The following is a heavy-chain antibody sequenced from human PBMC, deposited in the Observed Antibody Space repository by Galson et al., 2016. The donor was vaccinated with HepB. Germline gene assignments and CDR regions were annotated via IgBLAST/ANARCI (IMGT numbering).Heavy chain of an antibody. J-gene: IGHJ4*02. CDR3: AKAVGGCSVSRPNY. D-gene: IGHD1-26*01. V-gene: IGHV3-30-3*01. Sequence: SLRLSCAASGFTFSSYAMHWVRQAPGKGLEWVAVISYDGNNKYFAGSVKGRFTISRENSYNTLYLQMKSLRPDDTAVYYCAKAVGGCSVSRPNYWGQGALVTVSS. CDR1: GFTFSSYA. CDR2: ISYDGNNK.